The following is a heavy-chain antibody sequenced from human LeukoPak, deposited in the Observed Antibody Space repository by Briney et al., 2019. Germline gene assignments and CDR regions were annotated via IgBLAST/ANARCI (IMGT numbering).Heavy chain of an antibody. CDR2: ISGRSDST. V-gene: IGHV3-23*01. Sequence: TGGSLRLSCAASGFTFYTDAMSWVPQAPGMGLEWVSAISGRSDSTYFAASVKGRFTISRDNSKNPLYLQMNSPRAEDTAVYYCAKVPDYRDCLFDFWGQGTLVTVSS. J-gene: IGHJ4*02. CDR3: AKVPDYRDCLFDF. D-gene: IGHD4-17*01. CDR1: GFTFYTDA.